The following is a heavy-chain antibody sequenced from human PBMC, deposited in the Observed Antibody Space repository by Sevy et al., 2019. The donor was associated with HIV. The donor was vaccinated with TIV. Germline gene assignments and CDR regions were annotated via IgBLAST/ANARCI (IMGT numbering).Heavy chain of an antibody. Sequence: GGFLRLSCAASGFTFSSYAMSWVRQAPGKGLEWVSAISGSGGSTYYADSVKGRFTISRDNSKNMLYLQMNSLRAEDTAVYYSASTRRYSYGPVLYFDYWGQGTLVTVSS. CDR3: ASTRRYSYGPVLYFDY. D-gene: IGHD5-18*01. J-gene: IGHJ4*02. CDR2: ISGSGGST. CDR1: GFTFSSYA. V-gene: IGHV3-23*01.